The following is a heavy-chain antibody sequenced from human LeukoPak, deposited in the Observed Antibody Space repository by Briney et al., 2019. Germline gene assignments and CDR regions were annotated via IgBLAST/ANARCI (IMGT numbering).Heavy chain of an antibody. Sequence: PGGSLRLSCAASGFTFDDYGMSWVRQAPGKGLELVSGINWNGGSTGYADSVKGRFTISRDNAKNSLYLQMNSLRAEDTALYYCARRTGYSSSWYFDYWGQGTLVTVSS. CDR2: INWNGGST. J-gene: IGHJ4*02. CDR1: GFTFDDYG. V-gene: IGHV3-20*04. CDR3: ARRTGYSSSWYFDY. D-gene: IGHD6-13*01.